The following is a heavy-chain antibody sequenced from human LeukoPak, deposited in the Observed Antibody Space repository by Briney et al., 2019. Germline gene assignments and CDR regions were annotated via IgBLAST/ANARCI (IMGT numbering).Heavy chain of an antibody. CDR2: IIPIFGTA. J-gene: IGHJ4*02. CDR3: ARDSKYYYDSSGYSLDY. D-gene: IGHD3-22*01. Sequence: ASVKVSCKASGGTFSSYAISWVRQAPGQGLEWMGRIIPIFGTANYAQKFQGRVTITADKSTSTAYMELSSLRSEDTAVYYCARDSKYYYDSSGYSLDYWGQGTLVTVSS. V-gene: IGHV1-69*06. CDR1: GGTFSSYA.